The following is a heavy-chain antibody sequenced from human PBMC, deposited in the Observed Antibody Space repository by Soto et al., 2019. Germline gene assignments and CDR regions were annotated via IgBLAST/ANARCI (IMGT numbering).Heavy chain of an antibody. CDR2: ISGSGGST. Sequence: EVQLLESGGGLVQPGGSLRLSCAASGFTFSSYAMSWVRQAPGKGLEWVSAISGSGGSTYYADSVKGRFTISRDNSKNTLHLQMNSPRAEDTAVYYCAEQILMVYDPFDYWGQGTLVTVSS. V-gene: IGHV3-23*01. D-gene: IGHD2-8*01. CDR3: AEQILMVYDPFDY. J-gene: IGHJ4*02. CDR1: GFTFSSYA.